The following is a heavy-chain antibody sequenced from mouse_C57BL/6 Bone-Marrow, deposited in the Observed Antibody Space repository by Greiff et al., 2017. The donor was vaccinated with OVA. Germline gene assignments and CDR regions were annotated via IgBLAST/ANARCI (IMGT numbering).Heavy chain of an antibody. CDR2: IDPETGGT. CDR1: GYTFTDYE. CDR3: TRGATVGPYFDY. D-gene: IGHD1-1*01. V-gene: IGHV1-15*01. J-gene: IGHJ2*01. Sequence: QVQLKQSGAELVRPGASVTLSCKASGYTFTDYEMHWVKQTPVHGLEWIGAIDPETGGTDYNQKFKGKAILTADKSSSTAYMELRSLTSEDSAVYYCTRGATVGPYFDYWGQGTTLTVSS.